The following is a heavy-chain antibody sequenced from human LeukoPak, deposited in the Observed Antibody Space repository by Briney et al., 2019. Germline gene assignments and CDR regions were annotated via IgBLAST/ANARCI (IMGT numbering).Heavy chain of an antibody. V-gene: IGHV4-61*02. J-gene: IGHJ1*01. CDR1: GGSIRTGSYY. CDR2: IFTSGST. D-gene: IGHD6-6*01. CDR3: ARDSSSPRVKYFQH. Sequence: KPSETLSLTCTVSGGSIRTGSYYWSWIRQPAGKELRWIGRIFTSGSTNYNPSLKSRVTISVDTSKNQFSLKLSSVTAADTAVYYCARDSSSPRVKYFQHWGQGTLVTVSS.